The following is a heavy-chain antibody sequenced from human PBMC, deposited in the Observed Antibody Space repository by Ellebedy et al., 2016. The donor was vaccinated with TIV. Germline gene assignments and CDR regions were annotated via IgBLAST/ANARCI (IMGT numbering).Heavy chain of an antibody. CDR3: ARRPNYYGMDV. CDR1: GFTVSSNY. Sequence: GESLKISCAASGFTVSSNYMSWVRQAPGKGLEWVSVIYSCGSTHYADSVECRFTISRDNSKNTLYLQMNSLRAEDTAVYYCARRPNYYGMDVWGQGTTVTVSS. D-gene: IGHD6-6*01. CDR2: IYSCGST. J-gene: IGHJ6*02. V-gene: IGHV3-53*01.